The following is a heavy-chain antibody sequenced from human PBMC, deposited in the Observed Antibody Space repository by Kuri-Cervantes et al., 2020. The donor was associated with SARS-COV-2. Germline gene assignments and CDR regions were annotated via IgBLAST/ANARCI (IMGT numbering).Heavy chain of an antibody. CDR3: ARDQDYYGSNDYFDY. Sequence: GGSPKIPCSAFGFTLRKYAMHRVRQAPGKGLEWVAVISYDGSNKYYADPVKGRFTISRDNSKNTLYRQMNSQRAEDTAVYYCARDQDYYGSNDYFDYWGQGTLVTVAS. CDR1: GFTLRKYA. V-gene: IGHV3-30*04. J-gene: IGHJ4*02. CDR2: ISYDGSNK. D-gene: IGHD4-23*01.